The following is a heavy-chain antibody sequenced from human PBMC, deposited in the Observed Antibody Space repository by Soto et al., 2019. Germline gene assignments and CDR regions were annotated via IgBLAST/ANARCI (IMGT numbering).Heavy chain of an antibody. D-gene: IGHD2-21*01. CDR1: GFTFTTYA. V-gene: IGHV3-23*01. CDR2: IIAGGADT. CDR3: AKEDPYANGDSRVNYHGVDV. J-gene: IGHJ6*02. Sequence: EEQLLESGGGLVQPGGSLRLSCAASGFTFTTYAMTWVRQAPGRGLEWVSGIIAGGADTYYADSVKGRFTVSRDNSKNTVNLQIKSRRGHNTDIYYSAKEDPYANGDSRVNYHGVDVWGRGTTVTVSS.